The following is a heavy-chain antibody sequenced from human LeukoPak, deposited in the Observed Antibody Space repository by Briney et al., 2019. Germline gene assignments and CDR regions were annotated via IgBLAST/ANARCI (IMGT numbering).Heavy chain of an antibody. CDR1: GLTFSTRA. Sequence: PGRSLRLSCAASGLTFSTRAISCVRHAPGNGLEWASSISGSGGSTYYADSVKCRFTISRDNSKNSLYLQMNSLRAEDTAVYYCARATRPWVAAAGRGGYMDVWGKGTTVTISS. CDR3: ARATRPWVAAAGRGGYMDV. J-gene: IGHJ6*03. D-gene: IGHD6-13*01. V-gene: IGHV3-23*01. CDR2: ISGSGGST.